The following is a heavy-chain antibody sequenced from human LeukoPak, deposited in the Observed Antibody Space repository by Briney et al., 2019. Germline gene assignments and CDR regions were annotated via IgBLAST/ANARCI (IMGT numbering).Heavy chain of an antibody. CDR1: GFSSSAYC. J-gene: IGHJ4*02. V-gene: IGHV3-7*01. Sequence: GGSLRLSCAASGFSSSAYCMSWVRQAPGKGLEWVANINEDGSEKNFVDSVKGRFTISKDNGKNSLYLQMNSLRAEDTAVYYCARGGCIGHYFLDYWGQGILVTVSS. CDR3: ARGGCIGHYFLDY. CDR2: INEDGSEK. D-gene: IGHD3-22*01.